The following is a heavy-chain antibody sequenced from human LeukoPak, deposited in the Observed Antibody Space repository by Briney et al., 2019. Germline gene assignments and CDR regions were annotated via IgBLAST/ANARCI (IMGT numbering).Heavy chain of an antibody. Sequence: PGGSLRLSCSASGFTFSSYAMHWVRQAPGKGLEYVSSINNNGGSTNYADSVKGRFTISRDNAKNSLYLQMNSLTDEDTAVYYCARDPSVGPTPFDFWGQGTLVTVSS. V-gene: IGHV3-64*04. CDR1: GFTFSSYA. D-gene: IGHD4-23*01. J-gene: IGHJ4*02. CDR2: INNNGGST. CDR3: ARDPSVGPTPFDF.